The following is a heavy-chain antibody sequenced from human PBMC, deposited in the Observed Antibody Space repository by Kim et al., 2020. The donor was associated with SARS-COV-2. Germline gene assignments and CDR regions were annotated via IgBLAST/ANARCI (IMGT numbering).Heavy chain of an antibody. CDR1: GFTFSSYA. D-gene: IGHD3-16*01. Sequence: GGSLRLSCAASGFTFSSYAMSWVRQAPGKGLEWVSAISGSGGSTYYADSVKGRFTISRDNSKNTLYLQMNSLRAEDTAVYYCANQRVLPGGMDVWGQGTTVTVSS. CDR2: ISGSGGST. CDR3: ANQRVLPGGMDV. V-gene: IGHV3-23*01. J-gene: IGHJ6*02.